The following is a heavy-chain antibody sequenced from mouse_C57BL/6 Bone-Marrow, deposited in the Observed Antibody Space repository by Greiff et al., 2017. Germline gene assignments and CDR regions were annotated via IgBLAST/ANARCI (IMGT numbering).Heavy chain of an antibody. CDR3: SSFDGNYFDF. Sequence: EVKLQESGAELVRPGASVKLSCTASGFNIKDDYIHWVKQRPEQGLEWIGWIDPEIGDTEYASKFPGKATITSDTSSNTAYLQLSSLTSEYTAVYYCSSFDGNYFDFWGQGTPLTVAS. V-gene: IGHV14-4*01. D-gene: IGHD2-3*01. CDR2: IDPEIGDT. J-gene: IGHJ2*01. CDR1: GFNIKDDY.